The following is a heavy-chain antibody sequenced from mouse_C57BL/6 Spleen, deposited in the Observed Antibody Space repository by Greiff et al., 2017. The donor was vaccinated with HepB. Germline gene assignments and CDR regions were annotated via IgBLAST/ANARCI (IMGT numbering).Heavy chain of an antibody. Sequence: QVQLKESGAELARPGASVKMSCKASGYTFTSYTMHWVKQRPGQGLVWIGYINPSSGYTKYNQKFKDKATLTADKSSSTAYMQLSSLTSEDSAVYYCARDYDYDEGYYYAMDYWGQGTSVTVSS. CDR1: GYTFTSYT. V-gene: IGHV1-4*01. D-gene: IGHD2-4*01. J-gene: IGHJ4*01. CDR3: ARDYDYDEGYYYAMDY. CDR2: INPSSGYT.